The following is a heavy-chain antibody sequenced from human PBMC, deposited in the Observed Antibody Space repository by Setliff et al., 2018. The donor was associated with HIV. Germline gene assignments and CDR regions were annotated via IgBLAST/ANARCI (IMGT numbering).Heavy chain of an antibody. D-gene: IGHD3-10*01. J-gene: IGHJ6*03. CDR1: GGSIGNYY. CDR3: ARDLKVSWFGELSVADV. CDR2: IYTSGST. Sequence: SETLSLTCTVSGGSIGNYYWSWIRQPAGKGLEWIGRIYTSGSTNYNPSLKSRVTMLIDTSKNQFSLSLSSVTAADTAVYYCARDLKVSWFGELSVADVWGKGTKVTVS. V-gene: IGHV4-4*07.